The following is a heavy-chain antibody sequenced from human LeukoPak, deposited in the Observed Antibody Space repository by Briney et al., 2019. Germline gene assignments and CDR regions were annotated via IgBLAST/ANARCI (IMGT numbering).Heavy chain of an antibody. Sequence: GASVKVSCKASGYTFTSYGISWVRQAPGQGLEWMGWISAYNGNTNYAQKLQGRVTMTTDTSTSTAYMELRSLRSDDTAVYYCARDEAVTTPSPFDYWGQGTLVTVSS. D-gene: IGHD4-11*01. CDR1: GYTFTSYG. CDR3: ARDEAVTTPSPFDY. J-gene: IGHJ4*02. CDR2: ISAYNGNT. V-gene: IGHV1-18*01.